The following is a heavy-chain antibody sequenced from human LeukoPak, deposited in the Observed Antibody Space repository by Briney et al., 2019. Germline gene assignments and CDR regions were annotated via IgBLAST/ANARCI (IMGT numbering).Heavy chain of an antibody. D-gene: IGHD3-22*01. CDR3: ARVRGYMIVVVPYYMDV. J-gene: IGHJ6*03. Sequence: GGSLRLSCAASGFTFSTYAMHWVRQAPGKGLEWVAVISFDGVTKHYADSVKGRFTISRDNSNNTLYVQMNSLRAEDTAVYYCARVRGYMIVVVPYYMDVWGKGTTVTVSS. CDR2: ISFDGVTK. CDR1: GFTFSTYA. V-gene: IGHV3-30*04.